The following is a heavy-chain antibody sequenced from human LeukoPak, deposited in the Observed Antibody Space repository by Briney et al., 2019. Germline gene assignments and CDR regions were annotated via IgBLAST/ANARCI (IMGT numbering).Heavy chain of an antibody. Sequence: PGGSLRLSCAASGFTVSSNYMSWVRQAPGKGLEWVSVIYNGGSTSYADSVKGRFTIFRDNSKNTLYLQMNSLRAEDTAVYYCASRLSGHDYWGQGTLVTVSS. V-gene: IGHV3-53*01. CDR2: IYNGGST. CDR3: ASRLSGHDY. CDR1: GFTVSSNY. J-gene: IGHJ4*02. D-gene: IGHD3-16*01.